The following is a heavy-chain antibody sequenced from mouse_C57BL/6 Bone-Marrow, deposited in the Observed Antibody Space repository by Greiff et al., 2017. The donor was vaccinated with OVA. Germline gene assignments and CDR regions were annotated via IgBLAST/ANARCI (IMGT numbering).Heavy chain of an antibody. J-gene: IGHJ1*03. CDR1: GYSFTDYN. V-gene: IGHV1-39*01. D-gene: IGHD1-1*01. CDR3: AFYYCSSYRYFDV. CDR2: INPNYGTT. Sequence: VQLQQSGPELVKPGASVKISCKASGYSFTDYNMNWVKQSNGKSLEWIGVINPNYGTTSYNQKFKGKATLTVDQSSSTAYMQLNSLTSADSAVYYCAFYYCSSYRYFDVWGTGTTVTVSS.